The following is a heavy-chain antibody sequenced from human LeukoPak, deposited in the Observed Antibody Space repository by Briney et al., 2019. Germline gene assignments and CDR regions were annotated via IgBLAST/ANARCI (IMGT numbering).Heavy chain of an antibody. CDR2: IYYSGST. CDR1: GGSISSRPYS. CDR3: AREHCSGGSCYSIYYYYYMDV. V-gene: IGHV4-39*07. D-gene: IGHD2-15*01. Sequence: SETLSLTCTVSGGSISSRPYSWGWIRQPPGRGLEWIGSIYYSGSTYYNPSLKSRVTISVDTSKNQFSLKLSSVTAADTAVYYCAREHCSGGSCYSIYYYYYMDVRGKGTTVTVSS. J-gene: IGHJ6*03.